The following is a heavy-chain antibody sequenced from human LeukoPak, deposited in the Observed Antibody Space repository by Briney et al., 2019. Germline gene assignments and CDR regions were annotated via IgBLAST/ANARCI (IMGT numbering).Heavy chain of an antibody. Sequence: ASVKVSCKASGYTFTRYAMNWVRQAPGQGLEWMGWINTNTGNPTYAQGFRGRFVFSLDTSVSTAYLQISSLKAEDTAVYYCARRGNYYYYYMDVWGKGTTVTVSS. V-gene: IGHV7-4-1*02. CDR2: INTNTGNP. CDR1: GYTFTRYA. CDR3: ARRGNYYYYYMDV. J-gene: IGHJ6*03. D-gene: IGHD3-16*01.